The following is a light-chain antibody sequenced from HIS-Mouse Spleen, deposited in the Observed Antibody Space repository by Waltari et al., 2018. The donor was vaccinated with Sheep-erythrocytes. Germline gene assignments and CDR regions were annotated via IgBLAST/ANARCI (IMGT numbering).Light chain of an antibody. V-gene: IGLV3-10*01. CDR3: YSTDSSGNHWV. CDR1: ALPKKY. J-gene: IGLJ3*02. Sequence: SYELTQPPSVSVSPGQTARITCSGDALPKKYAYWYQQKSGQAPVLVTYEDSKRPSGIPGRFSGSTSGTMATLTISGAQVEDEADYYCYSTDSSGNHWVFGGGTKLTVL. CDR2: EDS.